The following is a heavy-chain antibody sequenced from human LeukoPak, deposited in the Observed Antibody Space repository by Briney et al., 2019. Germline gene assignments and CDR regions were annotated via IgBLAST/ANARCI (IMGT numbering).Heavy chain of an antibody. CDR3: ARDDYYDSSGPDY. V-gene: IGHV3-21*01. Sequence: GGSLRLSCAASGFTFSSYSMNWVRQAPGKGLEWVSSISSSSSYIYYADSVKGRFTISRDNAKNSLYLQMNSLRAEDMAVYYCARDDYYDSSGPDYWGQGTLVTVSS. CDR1: GFTFSSYS. J-gene: IGHJ4*02. D-gene: IGHD3-22*01. CDR2: ISSSSSYI.